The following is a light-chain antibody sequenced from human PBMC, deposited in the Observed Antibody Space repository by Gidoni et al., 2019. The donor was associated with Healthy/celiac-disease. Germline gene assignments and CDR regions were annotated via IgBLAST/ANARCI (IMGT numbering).Light chain of an antibody. Sequence: SYVLTQPPSVSVAPGKTARITCGGNNIGSKSVHWYQKKPGQAPVLVIYYDSDRPSGIPERFSGSNSGNTATLTIRRVEAGDEADYYCQVWDSRSDHWVFGGGTKLTVL. V-gene: IGLV3-21*04. CDR3: QVWDSRSDHWV. CDR2: YDS. CDR1: NIGSKS. J-gene: IGLJ3*02.